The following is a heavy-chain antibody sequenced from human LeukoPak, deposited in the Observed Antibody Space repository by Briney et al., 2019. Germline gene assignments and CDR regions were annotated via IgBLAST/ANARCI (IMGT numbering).Heavy chain of an antibody. Sequence: PGGSLRLSCAASGFTFRTYSMNWVRQAPGKGLEWVSYISSTGTIYYADSVEGRFTISRDNAKNSLYLQMNSLRAEDTAIYYCARRFDSWGQGTLVTVSS. CDR1: GFTFRTYS. CDR2: ISSTGTI. V-gene: IGHV3-48*03. CDR3: ARRFDS. J-gene: IGHJ4*02.